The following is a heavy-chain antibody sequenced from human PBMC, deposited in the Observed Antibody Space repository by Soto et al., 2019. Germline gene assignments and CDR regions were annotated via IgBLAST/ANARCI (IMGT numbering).Heavy chain of an antibody. V-gene: IGHV1-3*01. CDR2: INAGNGNT. CDR3: AKPLSPVEGGWAPFDY. D-gene: IGHD6-19*01. Sequence: ASVKVSCKASGYTFTSYAMHWVRQAPGQRLEWMGWINAGNGNTKYSQKFQGRVTITRDTSASTAYMELSSLRSEDTALYYCAKPLSPVEGGWAPFDYWGQGTLVTVSS. CDR1: GYTFTSYA. J-gene: IGHJ4*02.